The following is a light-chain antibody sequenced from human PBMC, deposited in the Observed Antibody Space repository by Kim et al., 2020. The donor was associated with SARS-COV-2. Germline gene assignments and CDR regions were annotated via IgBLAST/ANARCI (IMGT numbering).Light chain of an antibody. CDR3: QQYGSTPRT. J-gene: IGKJ2*01. V-gene: IGKV3-20*01. Sequence: EIVLTQSPGTLSLSPGERATLSCRASQSISNNYLAWYQQKPGQAPRLLIFDASRRATGFPDRFSGSESGTDFTLTINRLEPEDFAVYYCQQYGSTPRTFGQGTKLEI. CDR2: DAS. CDR1: QSISNNY.